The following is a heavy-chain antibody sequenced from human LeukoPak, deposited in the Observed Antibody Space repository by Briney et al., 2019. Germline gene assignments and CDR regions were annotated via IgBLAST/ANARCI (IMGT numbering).Heavy chain of an antibody. J-gene: IGHJ5*02. CDR3: ARIRDFWSGSQNWFDP. Sequence: GASVKVSCKASGYTFTSYDINWVRQATGQGLDGMGWMNPNSGNTGYAQKFQGRVTMTRNTSISTAYMELSSLRSEDTAVYYCARIRDFWSGSQNWFDPWGQGTLVTVSS. CDR1: GYTFTSYD. CDR2: MNPNSGNT. V-gene: IGHV1-8*01. D-gene: IGHD3-3*01.